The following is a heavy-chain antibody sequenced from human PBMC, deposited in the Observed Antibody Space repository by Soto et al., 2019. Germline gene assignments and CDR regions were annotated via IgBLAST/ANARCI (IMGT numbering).Heavy chain of an antibody. J-gene: IGHJ3*02. CDR3: ASQLHPRWFGEFDAFDI. CDR1: GYSFTSYW. Sequence: GESLKISCKGSGYSFTSYWIGWVRQMPGKGLEWMGIIYPGDSDTRYSPSFQGQVTISADKSISTAYLQWSSLKASDTAMYYCASQLHPRWFGEFDAFDIWGQGTMVTVSS. CDR2: IYPGDSDT. V-gene: IGHV5-51*01. D-gene: IGHD3-10*01.